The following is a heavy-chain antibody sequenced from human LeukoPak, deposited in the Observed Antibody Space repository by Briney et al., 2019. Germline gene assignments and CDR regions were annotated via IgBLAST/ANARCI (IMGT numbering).Heavy chain of an antibody. Sequence: PSETLSLTCSVSGGSISSSSSYWGWIRQPPGKGLEWIGSIYYSGSSFDNPALKSRVTISVDTSKNQFSLKLSSVTAADTAVYYCARAYSGYDSSGYYLGDWFDPWGQGTLVTVSS. V-gene: IGHV4-39*01. CDR1: GGSISSSSSY. J-gene: IGHJ5*02. CDR3: ARAYSGYDSSGYYLGDWFDP. D-gene: IGHD3-22*01. CDR2: IYYSGSS.